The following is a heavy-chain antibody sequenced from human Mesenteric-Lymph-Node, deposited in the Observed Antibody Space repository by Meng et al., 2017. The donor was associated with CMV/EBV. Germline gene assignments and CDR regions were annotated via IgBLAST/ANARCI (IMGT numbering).Heavy chain of an antibody. J-gene: IGHJ4*02. D-gene: IGHD1-26*01. CDR1: GFTFSSYE. CDR2: ISSSGTTI. Sequence: GGPLRLSCAASGFTFSSYEMNWVRQAPGKGLEWVSYISSSGTTIYYADSVKGRFTISRDNAKNSLYLQMNSLRAEDTAVYYCAREWSGSYAGEYFDYWGQGTLVTVSS. V-gene: IGHV3-48*03. CDR3: AREWSGSYAGEYFDY.